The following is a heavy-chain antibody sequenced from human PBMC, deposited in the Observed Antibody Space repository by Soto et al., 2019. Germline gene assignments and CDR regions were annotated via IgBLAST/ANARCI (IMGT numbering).Heavy chain of an antibody. V-gene: IGHV3-48*03. CDR3: ERGAVTTYYYYYGMDV. CDR2: ISSSGSTI. D-gene: IGHD4-17*01. CDR1: GFTFSSYE. Sequence: EVQLVESGGGLVQPGGSLRLSCAASGFTFSSYEMNWVRQAPGKGLEWVSYISSSGSTIYYADSVKGRFTISRDNAKNSLYLQMNSLRAEDTAVYYCERGAVTTYYYYYGMDVWGQGTTVTVSS. J-gene: IGHJ6*02.